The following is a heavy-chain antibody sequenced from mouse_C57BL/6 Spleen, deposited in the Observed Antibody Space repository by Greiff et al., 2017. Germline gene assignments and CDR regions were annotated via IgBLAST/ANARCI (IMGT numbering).Heavy chain of an antibody. CDR3: ARFSYYAMDY. CDR1: GFTFTDYC. Sequence: EVMLVESGGGLVQPGGSLSLSCAASGFTFTDYCMSWVRQPPGKALEWLGFIRNKANGYTTEYSASVKGRFTISRDNSQRILYLQMNALRAEDSATYYCARFSYYAMDYWGQGTSVTFSS. V-gene: IGHV7-3*01. CDR2: IRNKANGYTT. J-gene: IGHJ4*01.